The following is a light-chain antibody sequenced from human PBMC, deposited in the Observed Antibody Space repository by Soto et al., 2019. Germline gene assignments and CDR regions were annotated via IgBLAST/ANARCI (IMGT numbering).Light chain of an antibody. Sequence: QSALTQPASVSGSPGQSITISCTGTSSDVGGYNDVSWYQQHTGKAPKLIIYEVSNRPSGVSNRFSGSKSGNTASLTISGLQAEDEADYYCSSYTSSSIDYVFGTGPKLTVL. J-gene: IGLJ1*01. CDR1: SSDVGGYND. V-gene: IGLV2-14*01. CDR3: SSYTSSSIDYV. CDR2: EVS.